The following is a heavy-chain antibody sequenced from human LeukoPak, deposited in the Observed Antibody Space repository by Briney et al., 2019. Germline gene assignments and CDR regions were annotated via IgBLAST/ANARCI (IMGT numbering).Heavy chain of an antibody. D-gene: IGHD6-13*01. CDR3: ARDRGSSWYFDY. CDR1: GGSFSGYC. V-gene: IGHV4-34*01. Sequence: SETLSLTCAVYGGSFSGYCWSWIRQPPGKGLEWIGEINHSGSTNYNPSLKSRVTISVDTSKNQFSLKLSSVTAADTAVYYCARDRGSSWYFDYWGQGTLVTVSS. J-gene: IGHJ4*02. CDR2: INHSGST.